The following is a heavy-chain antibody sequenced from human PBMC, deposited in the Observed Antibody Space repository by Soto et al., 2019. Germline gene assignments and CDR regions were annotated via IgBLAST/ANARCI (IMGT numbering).Heavy chain of an antibody. Sequence: QVQLVVSGGGVVQPGRSLRLSCAASGFTLSSDSMHWVRQAPGKGLDWVAAMSYDGSRKYFADSVKRRFTISRDNSKNARSLQINSVGAENSAVYYFASGRSVSNPADFEYWGQGTLVTVSS. CDR3: ASGRSVSNPADFEY. CDR1: GFTLSSDS. J-gene: IGHJ4*02. V-gene: IGHV3-30-3*01. D-gene: IGHD4-4*01. CDR2: MSYDGSRK.